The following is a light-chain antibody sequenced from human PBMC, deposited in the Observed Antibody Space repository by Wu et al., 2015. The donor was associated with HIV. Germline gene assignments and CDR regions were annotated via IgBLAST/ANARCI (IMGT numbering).Light chain of an antibody. CDR1: QSIGSK. V-gene: IGKV3-20*01. Sequence: EIVLTQSPATLSVSPGERATLSCRASQSIGSKLAWYQQKPGQAPRLLIYGASSRATGIPDRFSGSGSGTDFTLTISRLEPEDFAVYYCQQYGTSPFTFGPGTKVDIK. CDR2: GAS. J-gene: IGKJ3*01. CDR3: QQYGTSPFT.